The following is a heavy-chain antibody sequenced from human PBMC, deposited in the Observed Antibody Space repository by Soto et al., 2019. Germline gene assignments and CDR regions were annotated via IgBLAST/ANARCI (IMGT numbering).Heavy chain of an antibody. CDR1: GFTFSSYG. CDR3: ARDWAGRYYDSTGLLY. CDR2: IWYDGSNI. V-gene: IGHV3-33*01. Sequence: QVQLVESGGGVVQPGRSLRLSCAASGFTFSSYGMHWVRQAPGKGLEWVAVIWYDGSNIYYADSVKGRFTISRDNSKNTLYLQMNSLRAEDTAVYYCARDWAGRYYDSTGLLYWGQGTLVTVSS. J-gene: IGHJ4*02. D-gene: IGHD3-22*01.